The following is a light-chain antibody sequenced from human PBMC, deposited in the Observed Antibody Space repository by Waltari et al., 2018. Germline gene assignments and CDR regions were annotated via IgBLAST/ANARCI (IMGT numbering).Light chain of an antibody. CDR1: PTIRTTY. CDR3: QQYDISPLT. J-gene: IGKJ4*01. V-gene: IGKV3-20*01. Sequence: EIVLTQSPGTLSLSPGVAATLSCRTSPTIRTTYLAWYQQKPGQAPTLLIYGTFTRATGIPDRFTGSGSGTDFSLTISSLEPEDFATYYCQQYDISPLTFGGGTKVEIK. CDR2: GTF.